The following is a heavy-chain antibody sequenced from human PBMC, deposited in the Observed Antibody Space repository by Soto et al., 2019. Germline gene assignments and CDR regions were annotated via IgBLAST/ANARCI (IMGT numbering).Heavy chain of an antibody. CDR1: GFTFSNYG. D-gene: IGHD5-18*01. V-gene: IGHV3-30*18. J-gene: IGHJ4*02. CDR3: EKESAYTAMATPPLDY. Sequence: QVQLVESGGGVVQPGRSLRLSCAASGFTFSNYGIHWVRQAPGKGLEWVAVISYDGSNKYYVDSVKGRFTISRENSKNTLYLQRNSLRAEDTAVYYCEKESAYTAMATPPLDYWGQGTLVTVSS. CDR2: ISYDGSNK.